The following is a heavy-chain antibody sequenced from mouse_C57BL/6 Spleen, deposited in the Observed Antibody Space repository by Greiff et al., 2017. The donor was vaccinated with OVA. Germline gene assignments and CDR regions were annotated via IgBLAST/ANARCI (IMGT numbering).Heavy chain of an antibody. D-gene: IGHD3-2*02. J-gene: IGHJ3*01. CDR1: GYTFTDYE. V-gene: IGHV1-15*01. Sequence: VQGVESGAELVRPGASVTLSCKASGYTFTDYEMHWVKQTPVHGLEWIGAIDPETGGTAYNQKFKGKAILTADKSSSTAYMELRSLTSEDSAVYYCTRLNRQLRLPFAYWGQGTLVTVSA. CDR2: IDPETGGT. CDR3: TRLNRQLRLPFAY.